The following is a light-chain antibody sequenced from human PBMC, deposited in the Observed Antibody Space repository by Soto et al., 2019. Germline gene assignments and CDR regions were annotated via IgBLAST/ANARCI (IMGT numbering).Light chain of an antibody. CDR1: NIGSKS. CDR2: YDS. J-gene: IGLJ1*01. V-gene: IGLV3-21*04. CDR3: QVWDSSSDLL. Sequence: SYELTQPPSVSVAPGKTARITCGGNNIGSKSVHWYQQKPGQAPVLVIYYDSDRPSGIPERFSGSNSGNTATLTISRVEAGDEADYYCQVWDSSSDLLLGTGTKLTVL.